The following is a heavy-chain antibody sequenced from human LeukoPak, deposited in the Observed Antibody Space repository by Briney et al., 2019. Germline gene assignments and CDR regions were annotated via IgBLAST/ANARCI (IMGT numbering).Heavy chain of an antibody. CDR3: TTDAVVVTAKLLTYFHY. V-gene: IGHV3-53*01. CDR1: GFTPSSNY. Sequence: GGSLRLSCAASGFTPSSNYMSWVRQAPGKGLEWVSVIYSGGSTYYPDSAKGRFTISRDNSKNTLYPQMNSLRAEDTAVYYCTTDAVVVTAKLLTYFHYGGQGTLLTVPS. CDR2: IYSGGST. D-gene: IGHD2-21*02. J-gene: IGHJ4*02.